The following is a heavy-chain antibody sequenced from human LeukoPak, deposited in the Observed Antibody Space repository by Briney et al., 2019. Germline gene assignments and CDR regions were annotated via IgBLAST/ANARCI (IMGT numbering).Heavy chain of an antibody. CDR2: INHSGST. J-gene: IGHJ4*02. V-gene: IGHV4-34*01. D-gene: IGHD2-21*02. CDR1: GGSFSGYY. Sequence: PSETLSLTCAVYGGSFSGYYWSWLRQPPGKGLGWIGEINHSGSTNYNPSLKSRVTISVDTSKNQFSLKLSSVTAADTAVYYCAVDCGGDCYTSDYWGQGTLVTVSS. CDR3: AVDCGGDCYTSDY.